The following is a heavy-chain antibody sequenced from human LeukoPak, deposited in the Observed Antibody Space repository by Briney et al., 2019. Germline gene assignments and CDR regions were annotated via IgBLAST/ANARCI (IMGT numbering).Heavy chain of an antibody. V-gene: IGHV4-34*01. CDR2: INHSGST. Sequence: SETLSLTCAVYGGSFSGYFWSWIRQPPGKGLEWIGEINHSGSTNYNPSLKSRVTISVDTSKNQFSLKLSSVTAADTAVYYCARGTYSSGRIPFDYWGQGTLVTVSS. D-gene: IGHD6-19*01. J-gene: IGHJ4*02. CDR3: ARGTYSSGRIPFDY. CDR1: GGSFSGYF.